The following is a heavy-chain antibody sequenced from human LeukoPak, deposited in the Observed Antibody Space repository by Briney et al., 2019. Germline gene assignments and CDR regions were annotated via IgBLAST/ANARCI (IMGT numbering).Heavy chain of an antibody. CDR3: AKDEGWLQGYFDY. J-gene: IGHJ4*02. Sequence: GGSLRLSCAASGFTFSSYGMHWVRQAPGKGLEWVAFIRYDGSNKYYADSVKGRFTISRDNSKNTLYLQMNSLRAEDTAVYYCAKDEGWLQGYFDYWGQGTLVTVSS. CDR2: IRYDGSNK. V-gene: IGHV3-30*02. CDR1: GFTFSSYG. D-gene: IGHD5-24*01.